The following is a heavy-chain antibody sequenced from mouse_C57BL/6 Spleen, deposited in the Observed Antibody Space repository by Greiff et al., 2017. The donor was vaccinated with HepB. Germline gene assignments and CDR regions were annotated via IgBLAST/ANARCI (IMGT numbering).Heavy chain of an antibody. Sequence: EVNLVESGGGLVKPGGSLKLSCAASGFTFSDYGMHWVRQAPEKGLEWVAYISSGSSTIYYADTVKGRFTISRDNAKNTLFLQMTSLRSEDTAMYYCARGYPWFAYWGQGTLVTVSA. CDR3: ARGYPWFAY. CDR1: GFTFSDYG. V-gene: IGHV5-17*01. J-gene: IGHJ3*01. D-gene: IGHD5-1-1*01. CDR2: ISSGSSTI.